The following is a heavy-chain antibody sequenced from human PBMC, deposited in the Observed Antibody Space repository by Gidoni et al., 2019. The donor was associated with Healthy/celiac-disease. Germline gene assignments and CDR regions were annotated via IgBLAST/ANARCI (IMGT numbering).Heavy chain of an antibody. J-gene: IGHJ4*02. Sequence: QVQLVQSGAEVKKPGASVKVSCKVSGYTLTELSMHWVRQAPGKGLEWMGGFDPEDGETIYAQKFQGRVTMTEVTSTDTAYMELSSLRSEDTAVYYCATEATVVVAATYDYYFDYWGQGTLVTVSS. CDR2: FDPEDGET. CDR1: GYTLTELS. V-gene: IGHV1-24*01. D-gene: IGHD2-15*01. CDR3: ATEATVVVAATYDYYFDY.